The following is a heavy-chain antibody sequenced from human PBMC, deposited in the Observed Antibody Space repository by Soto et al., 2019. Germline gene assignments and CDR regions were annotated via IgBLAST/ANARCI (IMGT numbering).Heavy chain of an antibody. J-gene: IGHJ3*02. CDR2: IYPGDSDT. D-gene: IGHD6-19*01. Sequence: GESLKISFKGPGNSFTSYLICWVRQMPGKGLEWMGIIYPGDSDTRYSPSFQGQVTISTDKSISTASLQWSSLTASDTAMYYCARQTGDSRGWSDAFDTWGQGTMVTVSS. CDR1: GNSFTSYL. V-gene: IGHV5-51*01. CDR3: ARQTGDSRGWSDAFDT.